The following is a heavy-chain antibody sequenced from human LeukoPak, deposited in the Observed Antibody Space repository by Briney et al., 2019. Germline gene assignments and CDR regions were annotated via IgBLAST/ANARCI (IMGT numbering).Heavy chain of an antibody. D-gene: IGHD3-9*01. J-gene: IGHJ4*02. V-gene: IGHV3-23*01. CDR1: GFTFSSYA. Sequence: GGSLRLSCAASGFTFSSYAMSWVRQAPGKGLEWVSAISGSGGSTYYADSVKGRFTISRDNSKNTLYLQMNSLRAEDTAVYYYAKGSEGYYDILTGYSYYFDYWGQGTLVTVSS. CDR3: AKGSEGYYDILTGYSYYFDY. CDR2: ISGSGGST.